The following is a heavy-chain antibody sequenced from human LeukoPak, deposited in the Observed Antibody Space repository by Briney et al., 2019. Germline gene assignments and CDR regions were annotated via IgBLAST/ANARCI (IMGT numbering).Heavy chain of an antibody. CDR3: AKQGAVRQDYYMDV. CDR2: IIPIFGTP. D-gene: IGHD3-16*01. J-gene: IGHJ6*03. Sequence: SVNVSCKASGGSFSSCAITWVRQAPGQGLEWMGRIIPIFGTPTYAQKFQGRVTITADMGSNTAYLELTSLTSEDTALYFCAKQGAVRQDYYMDVWGNGTTVTVSS. CDR1: GGSFSSCA. V-gene: IGHV1-69*06.